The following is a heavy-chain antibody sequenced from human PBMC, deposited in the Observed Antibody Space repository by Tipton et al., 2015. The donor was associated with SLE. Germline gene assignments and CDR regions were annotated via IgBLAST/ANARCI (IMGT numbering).Heavy chain of an antibody. CDR3: ARASSSSEGEPLLLMDFDY. CDR2: LNWSGAST. J-gene: IGHJ4*02. CDR1: GFSFDDYG. Sequence: SLRLSCEASGFSFDDYGMSWVRQAPGKGLEWVSGLNWSGASTGYADSVKGRFTISRDNAKNSLFLQMGSLRAEDTALYYCARASSSSEGEPLLLMDFDYWGQGILVIVSS. V-gene: IGHV3-20*04. D-gene: IGHD6-6*01.